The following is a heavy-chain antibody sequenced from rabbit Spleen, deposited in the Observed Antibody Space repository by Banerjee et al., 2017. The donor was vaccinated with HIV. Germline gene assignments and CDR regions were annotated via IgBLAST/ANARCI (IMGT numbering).Heavy chain of an antibody. CDR3: ARYVVDSSGYYNL. CDR2: INAVTGKA. D-gene: IGHD1-1*01. CDR1: GFSFSSSDY. J-gene: IGHJ4*01. Sequence: QSLEESGGDLVKPGASLTLTCTASGFSFSSSDYMCWVRQAPGKGLEWIACINAVTGKAVYASWAKGRFTISKTSSTTVTLQMTSLTAADTATHFCARYVVDSSGYYNLWGPGTLVTVS. V-gene: IGHV1S40*01.